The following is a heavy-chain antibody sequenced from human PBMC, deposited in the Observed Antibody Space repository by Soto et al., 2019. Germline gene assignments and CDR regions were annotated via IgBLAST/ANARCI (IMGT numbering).Heavy chain of an antibody. D-gene: IGHD3-22*01. CDR1: GGSISSYY. CDR2: IYYSGST. J-gene: IGHJ4*02. CDR3: ARRGGLNYYDSSGHFDY. V-gene: IGHV4-59*01. Sequence: ETLSLTCTVSGGSISSYYWSWIRQPPGKGLEWIGYIYYSGSTNYNPSLKSRVTISVDTSKNQFSLKLSSVTAADTAVYYCARRGGLNYYDSSGHFDYWGQGTLVTVSS.